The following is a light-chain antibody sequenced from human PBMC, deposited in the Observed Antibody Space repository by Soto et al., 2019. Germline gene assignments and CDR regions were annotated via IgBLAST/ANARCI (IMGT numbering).Light chain of an antibody. J-gene: IGKJ1*01. CDR2: DAS. CDR3: QQYNSYSWT. CDR1: QSISSW. V-gene: IGKV1-5*01. Sequence: DIQMTQSPSTLSASVGDRVTITCRASQSISSWLAWYQQKPGKAPKLLIYDASSLESGVPSRFSGSGSGTEFTLTISRRQPDDFATYYCQQYNSYSWTFGQGTKVEIK.